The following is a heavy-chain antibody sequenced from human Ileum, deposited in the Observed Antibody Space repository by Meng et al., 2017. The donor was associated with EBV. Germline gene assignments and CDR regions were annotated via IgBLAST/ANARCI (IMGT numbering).Heavy chain of an antibody. J-gene: IGHJ4*02. CDR1: GYSFTHHG. CDR2: ISAYNGNT. CDR3: ARDRQCGY. Sequence: VQLVDSGVEDKKPGASVKVSCKASGYSFTHHGITWVRQAPGQGLEWMGWISAYNGNTNYAQKLQGRVTMTTDTSTSTAYMELRSLRSDDTAVYYCARDRQCGYWGQGTLVTVSS. V-gene: IGHV1-18*04. D-gene: IGHD6-19*01.